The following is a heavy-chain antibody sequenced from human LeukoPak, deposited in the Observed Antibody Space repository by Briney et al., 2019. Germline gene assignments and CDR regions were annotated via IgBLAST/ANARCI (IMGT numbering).Heavy chain of an antibody. V-gene: IGHV1-8*01. CDR3: ARSSVGARRRIDY. CDR2: MNPNSGNT. J-gene: IGHJ4*02. CDR1: GYTFTSYD. D-gene: IGHD1-26*01. Sequence: ASVKVSCKASGYTFTSYDINWVRQATGQGLEWMGWMNPNSGNTGYAQNFQGRVTMTRSASINTAYMELSSLTSDDTAVYYCARSSVGARRRIDYWCKGTLVTVSS.